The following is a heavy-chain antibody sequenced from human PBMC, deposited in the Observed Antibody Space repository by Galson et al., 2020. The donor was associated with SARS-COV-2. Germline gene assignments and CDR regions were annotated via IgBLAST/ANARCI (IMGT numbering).Heavy chain of an antibody. V-gene: IGHV4-4*02. CDR2: IFHSGYT. CDR3: SRIIVTAYYFSYMDV. Sequence: SETLSLTCAVPAGSISSSDWCGWVRQPPGKGLEWMGEIFHSGYTNYNPSSNSRVTMSLDTSKNQFSLKLSSVTAADTALYYCSRIIVTAYYFSYMDVWGKGTTVTVSS. J-gene: IGHJ6*03. CDR1: AGSISSSDW. D-gene: IGHD2-21*02.